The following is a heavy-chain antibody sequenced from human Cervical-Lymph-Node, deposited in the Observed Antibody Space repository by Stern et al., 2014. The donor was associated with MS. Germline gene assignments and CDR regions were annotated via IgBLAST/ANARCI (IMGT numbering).Heavy chain of an antibody. CDR3: ARRVTRNNFDS. J-gene: IGHJ4*02. D-gene: IGHD4-17*01. CDR1: GYTFTNYY. Sequence: VQLVESGAEVKKPGASMKVSCKASGYTFTNYYIHWVRQAPGQGLEWMGRINPNSGGTKYAQKFQGRVTLTRYTSVSTAYMEVSRLMSDDTAVYYCARRVTRNNFDSWGQGTLVTVSS. V-gene: IGHV1-2*06. CDR2: INPNSGGT.